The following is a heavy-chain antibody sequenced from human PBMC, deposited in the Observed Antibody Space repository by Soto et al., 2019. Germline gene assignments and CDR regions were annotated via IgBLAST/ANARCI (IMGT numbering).Heavy chain of an antibody. J-gene: IGHJ4*02. CDR1: GFTVGNNY. V-gene: IGHV3-53*01. Sequence: EVQLVESGGGLIQPGGSLKLSCAASGFTVGNNYMSWVRQAPGKGLEWVSLIYSTGSTKYADSVKGRFTVSRDNAKNTLYLQMHSLRAEDTAVYYCAKDGRGSASHYNSFGYWGQGTLVTVSS. D-gene: IGHD3-10*01. CDR3: AKDGRGSASHYNSFGY. CDR2: IYSTGST.